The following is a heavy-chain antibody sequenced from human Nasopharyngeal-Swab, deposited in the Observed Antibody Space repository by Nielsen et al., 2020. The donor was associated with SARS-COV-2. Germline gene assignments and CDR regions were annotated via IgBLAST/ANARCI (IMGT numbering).Heavy chain of an antibody. CDR2: IYYSGST. J-gene: IGHJ4*02. V-gene: IGHV4-59*01. D-gene: IGHD2-15*01. CDR1: GGSISSYY. Sequence: SETLSLTCTVSGGSISSYYWSWIRQPPGKGLEWIGYIYYSGSTNYNPSLKSRVTISVDTSKNQFSLKLSPVTAADTAVYYCTSYSRLLGLFDYWGQGTLVTVSS. CDR3: TSYSRLLGLFDY.